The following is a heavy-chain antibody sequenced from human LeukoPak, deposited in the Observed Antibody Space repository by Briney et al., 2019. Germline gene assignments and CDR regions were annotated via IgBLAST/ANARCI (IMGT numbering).Heavy chain of an antibody. V-gene: IGHV3-23*01. CDR3: AKGSYDYIEIAYFDS. Sequence: GGSLRLSCAASGFTFSSYSMNWVRQAPGKGLEWVSVLIGSSGSTDYADSVKGRFTMSRVISKNTLFLQMNSLRAEDKAIYYCAKGSYDYIEIAYFDSWGQGTLVTVSS. J-gene: IGHJ4*02. CDR1: GFTFSSYS. CDR2: LIGSSGST. D-gene: IGHD5-12*01.